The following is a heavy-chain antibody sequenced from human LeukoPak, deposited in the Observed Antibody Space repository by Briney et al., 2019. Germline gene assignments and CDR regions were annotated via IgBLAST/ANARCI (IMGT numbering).Heavy chain of an antibody. CDR2: IYYSGTT. CDR1: GGSFSGYY. V-gene: IGHV4-34*01. CDR3: ARDFSSSSTVYYYYYMDV. Sequence: SETLSLTCAVYGGSFSGYYWGWIRQPPGKGLEWIGPIYYSGTTYYNPSLKSRVTISLDTSKNQFSLKLSSVTAADTAIYYCARDFSSSSTVYYYYYMDVWGKGTTVTVSS. J-gene: IGHJ6*03. D-gene: IGHD6-6*01.